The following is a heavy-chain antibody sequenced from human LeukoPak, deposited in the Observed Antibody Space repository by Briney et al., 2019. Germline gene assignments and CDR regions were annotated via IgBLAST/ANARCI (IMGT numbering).Heavy chain of an antibody. CDR1: GYTFTDYY. D-gene: IGHD3-10*01. CDR3: ARDGSRVEADY. V-gene: IGHV1-2*02. Sequence: VASVKVSCKASGYTFTDYYIHWVRQAPGQGLEWMGWINPKNGATNYAQEFQGRVTLTRDTSFSTAYMELSRLRSDDTAVYYCARDGSRVEADYWGQGTLVTVSS. J-gene: IGHJ4*02. CDR2: INPKNGAT.